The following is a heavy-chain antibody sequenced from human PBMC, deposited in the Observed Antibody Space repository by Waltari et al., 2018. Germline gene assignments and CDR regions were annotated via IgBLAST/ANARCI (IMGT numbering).Heavy chain of an antibody. CDR2: IYHSGST. CDR3: ARQVYDYGDFLDY. V-gene: IGHV4-38-2*01. Sequence: QVQLQESGPGLVKPSETLSLTCAVSGYSISSGYYWCWIRQPPGKGLEWIGSIYHSGSTYYNPSLKSRVTISVDTSKNQFSLKLSSVTAADTAVYYCARQVYDYGDFLDYWGQGTLVTVSS. CDR1: GYSISSGYY. D-gene: IGHD4-17*01. J-gene: IGHJ4*02.